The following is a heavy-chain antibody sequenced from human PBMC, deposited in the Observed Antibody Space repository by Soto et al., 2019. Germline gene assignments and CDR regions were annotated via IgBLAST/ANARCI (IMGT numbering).Heavy chain of an antibody. CDR1: GGTFNNYV. J-gene: IGHJ4*02. CDR3: ARAEGSYGFFDY. Sequence: QVQLVQSGAEVKKPGSSVKVSCKASGGTFNNYVINWVRQAPGQGLEWMGGIIPIFGTANYAQKFQGRVTITADESTSTAYMELSSLRSEDTAVYYCARAEGSYGFFDYWGQRTLVTVSS. CDR2: IIPIFGTA. D-gene: IGHD5-18*01. V-gene: IGHV1-69*01.